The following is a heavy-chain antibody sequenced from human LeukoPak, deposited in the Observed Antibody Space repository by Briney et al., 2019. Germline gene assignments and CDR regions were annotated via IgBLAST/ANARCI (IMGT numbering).Heavy chain of an antibody. V-gene: IGHV4-59*01. J-gene: IGHJ4*02. D-gene: IGHD7-27*01. CDR3: ATNTGTVFDY. CDR1: GFTFSTYG. CDR2: VYYTGST. Sequence: GSLRLSCGASGFTFSTYGMSWIRQPPGKGLEWIGYVYYTGSTEYNPSLRSRVTISLEMSKRQFSLSLTSVTAADTAVYYCATNTGTVFDYWGQGALVTVSS.